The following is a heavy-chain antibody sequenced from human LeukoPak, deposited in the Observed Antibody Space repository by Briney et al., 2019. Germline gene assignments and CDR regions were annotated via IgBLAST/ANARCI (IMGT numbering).Heavy chain of an antibody. D-gene: IGHD1-26*01. V-gene: IGHV4-59*08. CDR2: IYYSGST. CDR3: ARHPAGPSASIDY. Sequence: SETLSLTCTVSGGSISSYYWSWIRQPPGEGLEWIGYIYYSGSTNYNPSLKSRVTISVDTSKNQFSLKLSSVTAADTAVYYCARHPAGPSASIDYWGQGTLVTVSS. J-gene: IGHJ4*02. CDR1: GGSISSYY.